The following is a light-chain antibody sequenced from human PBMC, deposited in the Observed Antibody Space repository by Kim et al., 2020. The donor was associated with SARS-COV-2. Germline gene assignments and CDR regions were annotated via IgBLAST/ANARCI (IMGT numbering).Light chain of an antibody. CDR2: GAS. J-gene: IGKJ4*01. CDR3: QQCGSSLT. V-gene: IGKV3-20*01. Sequence: LSPGERASLSCRARQCDSVSYLAWYQPSPGQAPRLLFYGASSSAAGIPDRFSGGGSGTYSTLTFSRLGPEGFAVYYCQQCGSSLTFGGGTQVDIK. CDR1: QCDSVSY.